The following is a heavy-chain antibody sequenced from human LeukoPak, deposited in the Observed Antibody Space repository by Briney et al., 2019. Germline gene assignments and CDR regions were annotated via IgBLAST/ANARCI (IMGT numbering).Heavy chain of an antibody. V-gene: IGHV4-34*01. CDR2: INHSGST. Sequence: TSETLSLTCAVYGGSFSGYYWSWIRQPPGKGLEWIGEINHSGSTNYNPSLKSRVTISVDTSKNQFSLRLNSVTAAETAVYYCASQLGGTTFHWGQGTLVTVSS. CDR3: ASQLGGTTFH. CDR1: GGSFSGYY. J-gene: IGHJ4*02. D-gene: IGHD1/OR15-1a*01.